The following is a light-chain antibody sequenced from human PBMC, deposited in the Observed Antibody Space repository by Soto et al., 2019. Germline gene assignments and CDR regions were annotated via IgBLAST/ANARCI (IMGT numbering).Light chain of an antibody. CDR3: HQYRSSSWT. CDR1: QSVIHSSNNRSY. V-gene: IGKV4-1*01. Sequence: DIVMTQSPDSLAVSLGERATINCKSSQSVIHSSNNRSYLAWYQQKPRQPPELLLYWASARESGVPDRFSGSGSGTDFTLTISRLEPEDFAVYYCHQYRSSSWTFGQGTKVEIK. CDR2: WAS. J-gene: IGKJ1*01.